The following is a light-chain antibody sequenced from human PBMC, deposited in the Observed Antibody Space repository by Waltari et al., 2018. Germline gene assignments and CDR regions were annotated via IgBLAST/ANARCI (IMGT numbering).Light chain of an antibody. CDR2: KAS. J-gene: IGKJ2*01. CDR1: ESIGNW. V-gene: IGKV1-5*03. Sequence: DIQMTQSPSTLSASVGDRVTITCRASESIGNWLAWYQQKPGKAPKLLIYKASDLESGVPSWFSGSGSGTDFTLTISSLQPDDFATYYCQQYNSYPMYTFGQGTRLEIK. CDR3: QQYNSYPMYT.